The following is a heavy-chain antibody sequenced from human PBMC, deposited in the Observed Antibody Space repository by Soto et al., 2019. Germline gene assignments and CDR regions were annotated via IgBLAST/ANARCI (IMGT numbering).Heavy chain of an antibody. CDR1: GFSLSTSGMC. V-gene: IGHV2-70*11. Sequence: GSGPTLVNPTQTLTLTCTFSGFSLSTSGMCVSWIRQPPGKALEWLARIDWDDDKYYSTSLKTRLTISKDTSKNQVVLTMTNMDPVDTATYYCARIPRVDSGSYYDWSFDLWGRGTQVTVSS. CDR2: IDWDDDK. D-gene: IGHD1-26*01. CDR3: ARIPRVDSGSYYDWSFDL. J-gene: IGHJ2*01.